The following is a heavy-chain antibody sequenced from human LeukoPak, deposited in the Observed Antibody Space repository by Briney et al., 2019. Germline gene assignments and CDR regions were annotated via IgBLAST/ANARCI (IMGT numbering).Heavy chain of an antibody. Sequence: GGSLRLSCAASGFTFSDYYMSWIRQAPGEGLEWVSYISSSGSTIYYADSVKGRFTISRDNAKNSLYLQMNSPRAEDTAVYYCARGFRRGYSYGYNFDYWGQGTLVTVSS. CDR1: GFTFSDYY. J-gene: IGHJ4*02. V-gene: IGHV3-11*04. D-gene: IGHD5-18*01. CDR3: ARGFRRGYSYGYNFDY. CDR2: ISSSGSTI.